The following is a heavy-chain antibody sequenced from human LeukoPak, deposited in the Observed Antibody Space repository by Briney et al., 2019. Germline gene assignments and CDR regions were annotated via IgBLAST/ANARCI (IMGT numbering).Heavy chain of an antibody. V-gene: IGHV4-59*01. CDR2: IYYSGST. CDR1: GGSISSYY. D-gene: IGHD3-10*01. CDR3: ASFYGSGSSFDY. J-gene: IGHJ4*02. Sequence: SETLSLTCTVSGGSISSYYWSWIRQPPGKGLEWIGYIYYSGSTNYNPSFKSRVTISVDTSKNQFSLKLSSVTAADTAVYYCASFYGSGSSFDYWGQGTLVTVSS.